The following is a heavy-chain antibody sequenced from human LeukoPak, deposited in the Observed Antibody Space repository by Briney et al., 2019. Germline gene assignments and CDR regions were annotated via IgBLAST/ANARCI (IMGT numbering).Heavy chain of an antibody. D-gene: IGHD3-22*01. CDR3: ARDGSPYYYDSSGFTDY. Sequence: ASVKVSCKASGYTFTSYGISWVRQAPVQGLEWMGWISAYNGNTNYAQKLQGRVTMTTDTSTSTAYMELRSLRSDDTAVYYCARDGSPYYYDSSGFTDYWGQGTLVTVSS. J-gene: IGHJ4*02. V-gene: IGHV1-18*01. CDR1: GYTFTSYG. CDR2: ISAYNGNT.